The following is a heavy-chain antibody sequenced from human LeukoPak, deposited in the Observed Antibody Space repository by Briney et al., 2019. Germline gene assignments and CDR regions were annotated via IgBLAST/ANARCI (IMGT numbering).Heavy chain of an antibody. D-gene: IGHD2-2*01. CDR1: GFTFSTYW. V-gene: IGHV3-74*01. J-gene: IGHJ5*02. CDR3: ARAYCSSTSCYSELFDP. CDR2: INTDGSDT. Sequence: PGGSLRLSCAASGFTFSTYWMHWVRQAPGKGLVWVSRINTDGSDTNYADSVKGRFTISRDNAKNTLYLQMNSLRAEDTAVYYCARAYCSSTSCYSELFDPWGQGTLVTVSS.